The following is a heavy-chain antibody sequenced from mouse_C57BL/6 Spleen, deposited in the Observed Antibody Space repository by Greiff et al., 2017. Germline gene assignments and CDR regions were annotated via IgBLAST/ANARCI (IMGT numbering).Heavy chain of an antibody. Sequence: QVQLQQPGAELVKPGASVKLSCKASGYTFTSYWMHWVKQRPGRGLEWIGRIDPNSGGTKYNEKFKSKATLTADKPSSTAYMQLSSLPSEDSAVYYCARGKDGRAMDYWGQGTSVTVSS. CDR2: IDPNSGGT. J-gene: IGHJ4*01. V-gene: IGHV1-72*01. CDR3: ARGKDGRAMDY. CDR1: GYTFTSYW.